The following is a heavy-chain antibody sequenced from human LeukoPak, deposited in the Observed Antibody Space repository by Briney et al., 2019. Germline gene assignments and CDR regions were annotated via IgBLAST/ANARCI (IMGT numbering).Heavy chain of an antibody. CDR3: ARRITMVRGVIIYFDY. CDR2: IYWNDDK. V-gene: IGHV2-5*01. D-gene: IGHD3-10*01. CDR1: GFSLSTSGVG. Sequence: SGPTLVKPTQTLTLTCTFSGFSLSTSGVGVGWIRQPPGKALEWLALIYWNDDKRYSPSLKSRLTITKDTSKNQVVLTMTNMDPVDTATYYCARRITMVRGVIIYFDYWGQGTLVTVSS. J-gene: IGHJ4*02.